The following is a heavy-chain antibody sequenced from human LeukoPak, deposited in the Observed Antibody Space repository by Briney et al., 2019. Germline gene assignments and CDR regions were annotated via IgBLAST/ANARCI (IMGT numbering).Heavy chain of an antibody. J-gene: IGHJ4*02. CDR3: ARQEAASEALHFDY. V-gene: IGHV1-69*05. Sequence: ASVKVSCKASGGTFSSYAISWVRQAPGQGLEWMGGIIPIFGTANYAQKFQGRVTITTDESTSTAYMELSSLRSEDTAVYYCARQEAASEALHFDYWGQGTLVTVSS. CDR2: IIPIFGTA. D-gene: IGHD3-3*01. CDR1: GGTFSSYA.